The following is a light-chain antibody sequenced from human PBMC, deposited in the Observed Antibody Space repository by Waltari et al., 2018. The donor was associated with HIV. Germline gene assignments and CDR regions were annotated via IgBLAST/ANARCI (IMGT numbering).Light chain of an antibody. J-gene: IGKJ2*01. Sequence: DIVMTQSPDSLAVSLGERVTMNCKSSQSVLYSSNNKNYLAWYQQKPGQPPKLLIYWASTRESGVPDRFSGSGSATDFTLTISSLQAEDVAVYYCQQYSITPVTFGQGTKLEIK. CDR2: WAS. CDR1: QSVLYSSNNKNY. V-gene: IGKV4-1*01. CDR3: QQYSITPVT.